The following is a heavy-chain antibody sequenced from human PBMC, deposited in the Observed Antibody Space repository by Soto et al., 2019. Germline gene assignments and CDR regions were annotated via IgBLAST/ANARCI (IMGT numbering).Heavy chain of an antibody. Sequence: SETLSLTCTVSGGSISSYYWSWIRQHPGKGLEWIGYIYYSGSTYYNPSLKSRVTISVDTSKNQFSLKLSSVTAADTAVYYCARYPRDGYNDYWGQGTLVTVSS. CDR2: IYYSGST. CDR1: GGSISSYY. V-gene: IGHV4-59*01. J-gene: IGHJ4*02. CDR3: ARYPRDGYNDY. D-gene: IGHD5-12*01.